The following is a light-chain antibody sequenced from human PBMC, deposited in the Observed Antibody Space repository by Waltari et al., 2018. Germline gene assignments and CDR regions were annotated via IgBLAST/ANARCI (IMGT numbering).Light chain of an antibody. CDR3: QVWDGSSDHYV. V-gene: IGLV3-21*03. CDR1: KIASKR. J-gene: IGLJ1*01. CDR2: DDY. Sequence: SYVLTQPPSVSVAPGKTARITCGGKKIASKRVHWYQQRPGQATVLVVTDDYDRPSGIPERFSGSKSGSTATLTISWVEAGDEADYLCQVWDGSSDHYVFGPGTKVPVL.